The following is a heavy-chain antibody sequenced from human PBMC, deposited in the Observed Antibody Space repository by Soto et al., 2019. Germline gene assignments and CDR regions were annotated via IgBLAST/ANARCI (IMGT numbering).Heavy chain of an antibody. J-gene: IGHJ4*02. CDR2: INHSGST. CDR1: GGSFSGYY. CDR3: ARPSRYDSSGYYSDY. V-gene: IGHV4-34*01. Sequence: PSETLPLTCAVYGGSFSGYYWSWIRQPPGKGLEWIGEINHSGSTKYNPSLKSRVTISVDTSKNQFSLKLNSVTAADAAVYYCARPSRYDSSGYYSDYWGQGTLVNVSS. D-gene: IGHD3-22*01.